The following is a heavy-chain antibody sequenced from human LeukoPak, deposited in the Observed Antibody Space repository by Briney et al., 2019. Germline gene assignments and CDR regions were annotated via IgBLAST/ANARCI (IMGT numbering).Heavy chain of an antibody. CDR3: AKRLGAPRAFDY. CDR1: GFTFSNYG. CDR2: ISGDSRAI. J-gene: IGHJ4*02. V-gene: IGHV3-23*01. D-gene: IGHD4/OR15-4a*01. Sequence: PGGSLRLSCVASGFTFSNYGMSWVRQAPGKGLEWVSGISGDSRAIDYAAPVEGRFTISRDNSRNTLYVQMNSLRADDTAVYFCAKRLGAPRAFDYWGQGTLVTVSS.